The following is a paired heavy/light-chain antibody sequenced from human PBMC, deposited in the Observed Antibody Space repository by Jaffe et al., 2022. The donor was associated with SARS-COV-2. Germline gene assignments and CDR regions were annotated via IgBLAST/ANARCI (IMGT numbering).Heavy chain of an antibody. CDR3: ARGSHDTNGYALELFDF. Sequence: QVQMQQSGPGLVEPSQTLSLTCAISGDSVSSNSAAWNWIRQSPSRGLEWLGRTYYRSKWYNDYAEFVKGRVTINPDTSKNQFSLQLNSVTPEDTALYFCARGSHDTNGYALELFDFWGQGTLVTVSS. CDR2: TYYRSKWYN. V-gene: IGHV6-1*01. CDR1: GDSVSSNSAA. J-gene: IGHJ4*02. D-gene: IGHD3-22*01.
Light chain of an antibody. J-gene: IGLJ3*02. CDR3: ATWDGSLSGWV. CDR2: RNN. CDR1: RSNIGIDY. V-gene: IGLV1-47*01. Sequence: QSVLTQPLSASGTPGQGVTISCSGSRSNIGIDYVYWYQQLPGTAPKLLIYRNNQRPSGVPDRFSGSKSGTSASLAISGLRSEDEADYYCATWDGSLSGWVFGGGTRLTVL.